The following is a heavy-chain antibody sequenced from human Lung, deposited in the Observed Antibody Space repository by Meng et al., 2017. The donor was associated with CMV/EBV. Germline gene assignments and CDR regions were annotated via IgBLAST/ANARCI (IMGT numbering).Heavy chain of an antibody. Sequence: SXKISXAASGFTFRSYEMNWVRQAPGMGLEWVSYISSSGDIIYYADSVKGRFSISRDNAKNSLYLQMSSLRADDTAVYYCARDKSGPFTIPYYYYGMDVWGTGTXVAVAS. J-gene: IGHJ6*04. CDR2: ISSSGDII. CDR1: GFTFRSYE. V-gene: IGHV3-48*03. D-gene: IGHD3-3*01. CDR3: ARDKSGPFTIPYYYYGMDV.